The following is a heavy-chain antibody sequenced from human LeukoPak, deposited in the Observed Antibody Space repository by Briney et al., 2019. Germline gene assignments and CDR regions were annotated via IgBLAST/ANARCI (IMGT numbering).Heavy chain of an antibody. CDR3: ARVYYYDSSGPRGHAFDI. CDR2: IYYSGST. J-gene: IGHJ3*02. CDR1: GGSISSSSYY. D-gene: IGHD3-22*01. V-gene: IGHV4-39*07. Sequence: PSETLSLTCTVSGGSISSSSYYWRWIRQPPGKGLEWIGSIYYSGSTYYNPSLKSRVTISVDTSKNQFSLKLSSVTAADTAVYYCARVYYYDSSGPRGHAFDIWGQGTMVTVSS.